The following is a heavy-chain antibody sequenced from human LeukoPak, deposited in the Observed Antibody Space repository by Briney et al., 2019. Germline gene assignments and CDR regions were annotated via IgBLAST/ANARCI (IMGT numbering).Heavy chain of an antibody. J-gene: IGHJ4*02. D-gene: IGHD3-10*01. CDR2: VYYSGST. V-gene: IGHV4-59*01. Sequence: SETLSFTCTVSGGSLEHYFWSWIRQPPGKGLEWIGYVYYSGSTDYSPSLKSRLTISADTSKNQFSLKLSSVTAADTAVYYCASHRRSHGSEYWGQGTLVTVSS. CDR1: GGSLEHYF. CDR3: ASHRRSHGSEY.